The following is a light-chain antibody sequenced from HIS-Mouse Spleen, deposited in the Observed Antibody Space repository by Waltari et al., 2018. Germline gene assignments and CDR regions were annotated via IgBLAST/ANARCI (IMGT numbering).Light chain of an antibody. CDR3: SSYAGSNNVV. J-gene: IGLJ2*01. Sequence: QSALTQPPSASGSPGQSVTISCTGTSSDVGGYNYVSWYQQHPGKAPKLLIYEVSKRPSGVPHRFAGSKSGNPASLTVSGLQAEDEADYYCSSYAGSNNVVFGGGTKLTVL. V-gene: IGLV2-8*01. CDR2: EVS. CDR1: SSDVGGYNY.